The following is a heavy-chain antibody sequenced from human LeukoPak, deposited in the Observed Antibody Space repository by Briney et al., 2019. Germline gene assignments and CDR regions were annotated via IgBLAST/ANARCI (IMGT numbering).Heavy chain of an antibody. D-gene: IGHD6-19*01. J-gene: IGHJ6*02. V-gene: IGHV3-21*01. Sequence: GGSLRLSCAASGFTLSTYSMNWVRQAPGKGLEWVSSISISSTYIYYADSVKGRFTISRDNAKNSLYLQMNSLRAEDTAVYYCAKDPIAVAGNNYYGMDVWGQGTTVTVSS. CDR1: GFTLSTYS. CDR3: AKDPIAVAGNNYYGMDV. CDR2: ISISSTYI.